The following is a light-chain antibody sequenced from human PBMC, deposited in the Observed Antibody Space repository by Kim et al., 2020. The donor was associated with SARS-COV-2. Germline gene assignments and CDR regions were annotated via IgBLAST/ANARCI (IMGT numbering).Light chain of an antibody. Sequence: PGEGATPPRTASPNVGINLAWYPPTPRQAPRLLIYDAAIRAAGIPDRFSGSGSGTDFTLTIGGLAPEDFAIYYCQQRGSWPPALTFGGGTKVDIK. CDR3: QQRGSWPPALT. J-gene: IGKJ4*01. CDR2: DAA. CDR1: PNVGIN. V-gene: IGKV3-11*01.